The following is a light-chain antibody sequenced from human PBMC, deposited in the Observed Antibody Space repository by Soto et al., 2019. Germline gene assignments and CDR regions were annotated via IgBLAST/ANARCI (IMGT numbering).Light chain of an antibody. Sequence: QSVLAQPASVSGSPGQSIPISCTGNSSDVGGYNYVSWYQHHPGKAPKLMIFDVSNRPSGVSNRFSGSKSGNTASLTISGLQPEDEADYYCSSYTTSNTRQIVFGTGTKVTV. CDR2: DVS. V-gene: IGLV2-14*03. CDR1: SSDVGGYNY. J-gene: IGLJ1*01. CDR3: SSYTTSNTRQIV.